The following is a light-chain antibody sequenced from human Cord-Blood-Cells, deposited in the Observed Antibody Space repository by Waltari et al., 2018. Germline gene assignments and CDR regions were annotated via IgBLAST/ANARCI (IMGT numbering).Light chain of an antibody. CDR1: SSDDGSYNL. J-gene: IGLJ3*02. Sequence: QSALTQPASVSGSPGQSITISCTGTSSDDGSYNLVSWYQQHPGKAPKLMIYEGSKRPPGGSNRFSGSKAGNTASLTISGLQAEDEADYYCCSYAGSSTWVFGGGTKLTVL. V-gene: IGLV2-23*01. CDR2: EGS. CDR3: CSYAGSSTWV.